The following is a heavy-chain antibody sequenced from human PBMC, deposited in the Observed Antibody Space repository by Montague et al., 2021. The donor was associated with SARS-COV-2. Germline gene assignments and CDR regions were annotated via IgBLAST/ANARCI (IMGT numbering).Heavy chain of an antibody. CDR2: FYYSGST. J-gene: IGHJ6*02. CDR1: GGSISSGGYY. V-gene: IGHV4-31*03. CDR3: ARVSVEMATMGVYYYYGMDV. Sequence: TLSLTCTVSGGSISSGGYYWSWIRQHPGKGLEWIGYFYYSGSTYYNPSLKSRVTISVDTSKNQSSLKLSSVTAADTAVYYCARVSVEMATMGVYYYYGMDVWGQGTTVTVSS. D-gene: IGHD5-24*01.